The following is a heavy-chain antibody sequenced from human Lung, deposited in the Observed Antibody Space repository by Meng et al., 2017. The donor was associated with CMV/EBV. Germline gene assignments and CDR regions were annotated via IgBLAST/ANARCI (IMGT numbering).Heavy chain of an antibody. CDR3: ARDLKAAVTSYYYHYGLAV. V-gene: IGHV3-30-3*01. CDR2: ISFDGSNK. Sequence: GGSXRLXCAASGFKFSNYPVHWVRQAPGKGLEWVAVISFDGSNKFYAESVKGRFTISRDNSKNTLYLQMNSLRAEDTALYYCARDLKAAVTSYYYHYGLAVWXQGTTVTVSS. CDR1: GFKFSNYP. J-gene: IGHJ6*02. D-gene: IGHD6-13*01.